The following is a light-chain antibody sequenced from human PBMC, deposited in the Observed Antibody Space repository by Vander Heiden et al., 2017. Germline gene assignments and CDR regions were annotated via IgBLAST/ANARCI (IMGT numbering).Light chain of an antibody. CDR3: QQYNSWT. CDR1: QSISNW. CDR2: KAS. Sequence: IHLCQCPSTLSAAVGERVTITCRASQSISNWLAWYQQKPGKAPKLLIYKASSLESGVPSRFSGSGSGTEFTLTISSLQPDDFATYYCQQYNSWTFGQGTKVEI. V-gene: IGKV1-5*03. J-gene: IGKJ1*01.